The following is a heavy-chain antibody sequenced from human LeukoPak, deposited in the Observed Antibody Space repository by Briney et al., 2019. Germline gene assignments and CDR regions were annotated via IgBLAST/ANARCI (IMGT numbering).Heavy chain of an antibody. CDR1: GFTFSSYS. D-gene: IGHD5-18*01. V-gene: IGHV3-21*01. J-gene: IGHJ4*02. CDR3: AREPTAMIL. Sequence: GGSLGLPCAASGFTFSSYSMNWVRQTPGKGLEWVSSISSTGTYIYYADSVKGRFTISRDNAKNSLYLQMNSLRAEDTAVYYCAREPTAMILWGQGTLVTVSS. CDR2: ISSTGTYI.